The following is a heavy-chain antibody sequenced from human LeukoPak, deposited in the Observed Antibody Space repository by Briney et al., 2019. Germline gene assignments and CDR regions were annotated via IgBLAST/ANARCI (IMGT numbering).Heavy chain of an antibody. CDR3: ARVPNNIVMVNY. J-gene: IGHJ4*02. CDR1: GLTFSSFE. Sequence: GGSLRLSCAASGLTFSSFEMNWVRQAPGKGLEGVSYISSSGSTIYYADSVKGRFTISRDNAKNSLYLQMNSLRAEDTAVYYCARVPNNIVMVNYWGQGTLVTVSA. V-gene: IGHV3-48*03. CDR2: ISSSGSTI. D-gene: IGHD2-21*01.